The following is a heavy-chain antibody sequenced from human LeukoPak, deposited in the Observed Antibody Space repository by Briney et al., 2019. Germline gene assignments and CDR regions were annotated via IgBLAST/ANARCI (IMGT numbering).Heavy chain of an antibody. CDR2: INWNGGST. V-gene: IGHV3-20*04. D-gene: IGHD3-10*01. Sequence: GSLRLSCAASGFTFDDYGMSWVRQAPGKGLEWVSGINWNGGSTGYADSVKGRFTISRDNAKNSLYLQMNSLRAEDTALYYCARTSPHQLWFGELLWGVDYYYYMDVWGKGTTVTVSS. J-gene: IGHJ6*03. CDR3: ARTSPHQLWFGELLWGVDYYYYMDV. CDR1: GFTFDDYG.